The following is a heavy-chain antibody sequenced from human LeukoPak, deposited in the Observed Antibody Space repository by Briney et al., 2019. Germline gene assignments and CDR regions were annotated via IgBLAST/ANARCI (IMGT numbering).Heavy chain of an antibody. J-gene: IGHJ3*02. CDR2: IYTGGNT. Sequence: SQTLSLTCTVSGGSISSGSYYWNWIRQPAGKGLEWIGRIYTGGNTNYNPSLKGRVTISLDTSKNQFSLKLSSATAADTAVYYCARGRTVFGVVIIPSDAFDIWGQGTMVTVSS. D-gene: IGHD3-3*01. V-gene: IGHV4-61*02. CDR3: ARGRTVFGVVIIPSDAFDI. CDR1: GGSISSGSYY.